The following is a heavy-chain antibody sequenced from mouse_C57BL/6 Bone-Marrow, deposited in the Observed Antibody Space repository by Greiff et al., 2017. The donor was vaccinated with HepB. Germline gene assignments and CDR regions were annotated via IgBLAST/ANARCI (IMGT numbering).Heavy chain of an antibody. CDR2: ISYDGSN. CDR1: GYSITSGYY. D-gene: IGHD5-1-1*01. V-gene: IGHV3-6*01. CDR3: ATQIPKFSY. J-gene: IGHJ3*01. Sequence: ESGPGLVKPSQSLSLTCSVTGYSITSGYYWNWIRQFPGNKLEWMGYISYDGSNNYNPSLNNRISITRDTSKNQFFLKLNSVTTEDTATYYCATQIPKFSYWGQGTLVTVSA.